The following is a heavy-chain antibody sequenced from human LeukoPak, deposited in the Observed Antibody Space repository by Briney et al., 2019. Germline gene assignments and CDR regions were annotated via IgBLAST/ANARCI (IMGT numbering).Heavy chain of an antibody. CDR2: INWNGGST. D-gene: IGHD4-23*01. J-gene: IGHJ4*02. V-gene: IGHV3-20*04. Sequence: GGSLRLSCAASGFTFDDNGMSWVRQAPGKGLEWVSGINWNGGSTGYADSVKGRFTISRDNAKNSLYLQMNSLRAEDTAVYYCARDYGGSSPFDYWGQGTLVTVSS. CDR3: ARDYGGSSPFDY. CDR1: GFTFDDNG.